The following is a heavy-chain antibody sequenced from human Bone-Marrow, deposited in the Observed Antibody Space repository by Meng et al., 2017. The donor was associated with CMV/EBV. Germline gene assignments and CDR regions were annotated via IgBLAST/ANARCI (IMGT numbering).Heavy chain of an antibody. J-gene: IGHJ3*02. CDR3: ARSGLSASYAFDI. CDR2: IGTAGDT. CDR1: GFTFSSYD. D-gene: IGHD6-25*01. Sequence: GESLKISCAASGFTFSSYDMHWVRQATGKGLEWVSAIGTAGDTYYPGSVKGRFTISRENAKNSLYLQMNSLRAGDTAVYYCARSGLSASYAFDIWGQGTIVAASS. V-gene: IGHV3-13*01.